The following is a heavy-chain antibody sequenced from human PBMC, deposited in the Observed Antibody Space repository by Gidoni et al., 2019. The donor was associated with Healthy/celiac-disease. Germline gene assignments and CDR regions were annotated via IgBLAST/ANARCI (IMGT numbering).Heavy chain of an antibody. Sequence: QVQLVESGGGVVQPGRVLRRSWAASGFTFRSYVMHWVRQAPGKGLEWVAVLWYDGSNKYYADSVKGRFTISRDNSKNTLYLQMNSLRAEDTAVYYCARDRPTDYYGSAHDNWFDPWGQGTLVTVSS. D-gene: IGHD3-10*01. J-gene: IGHJ5*02. CDR2: LWYDGSNK. CDR1: GFTFRSYV. CDR3: ARDRPTDYYGSAHDNWFDP. V-gene: IGHV3-33*01.